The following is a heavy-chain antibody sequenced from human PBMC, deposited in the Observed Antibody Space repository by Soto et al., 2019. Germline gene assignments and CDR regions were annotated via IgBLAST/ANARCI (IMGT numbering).Heavy chain of an antibody. CDR2: ISGSGGST. D-gene: IGHD2-15*01. V-gene: IGHV3-23*01. CDR3: AKDQILGYCSGGSCYDAFDI. Sequence: PEGSLRLSCAASGFTFSSYAMSWVRQAPGKGLEWVSAISGSGGSTYYADSVKGRFTISRDNSKNTLYLQMNSLRAEDTAVYYCAKDQILGYCSGGSCYDAFDIWGQGTMVTVSS. CDR1: GFTFSSYA. J-gene: IGHJ3*02.